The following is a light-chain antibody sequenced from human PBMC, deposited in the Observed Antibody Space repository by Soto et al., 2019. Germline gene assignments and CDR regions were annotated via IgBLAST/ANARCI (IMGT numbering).Light chain of an antibody. V-gene: IGLV1-51*01. J-gene: IGLJ2*01. CDR3: ATWDSRLIAGV. CDR1: HSNIGNNY. CDR2: DDN. Sequence: QSVLTQPPSVSAAPGQKVTISCSGSHSNIGNNYVSWYQHLPGTDPKLTIYDDNKRPSGIPDRFSGTKSGTAATLGISGLQTGDEADYYCATWDSRLIAGVFGGGTKGTVL.